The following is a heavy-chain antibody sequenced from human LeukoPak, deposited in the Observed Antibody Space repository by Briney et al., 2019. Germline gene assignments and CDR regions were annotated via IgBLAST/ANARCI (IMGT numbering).Heavy chain of an antibody. CDR2: MNPNSGNT. D-gene: IGHD3-10*01. CDR1: GYTFTSYD. J-gene: IGHJ3*02. V-gene: IGHV1-8*03. CDR3: ARGIRGAFDI. Sequence: ASVKVSCTASGYTFTSYDINWVRQATGQGLEWMGWMNPNSGNTGYAQKFQGRVTITRNTSISTAYMELSSLRSEDTAVYYWARGIRGAFDIWGQGTMVTVSS.